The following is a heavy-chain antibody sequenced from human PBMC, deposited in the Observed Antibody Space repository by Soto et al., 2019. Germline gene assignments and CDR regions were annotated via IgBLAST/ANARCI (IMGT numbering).Heavy chain of an antibody. J-gene: IGHJ4*02. CDR3: ARTTSTVTIDY. CDR2: IKQDGSEK. V-gene: IGHV3-7*01. Sequence: EVQLVASGGGLVQPGGSLRLSRAASGFTFSSYWMSWVRQAPGKGLEWVANIKQDGSEKYYVDSVKGRFTISRDNAKNSLYLQMNSLRAEDTAVYYCARTTSTVTIDYWGQGTLVTVSS. D-gene: IGHD4-17*01. CDR1: GFTFSSYW.